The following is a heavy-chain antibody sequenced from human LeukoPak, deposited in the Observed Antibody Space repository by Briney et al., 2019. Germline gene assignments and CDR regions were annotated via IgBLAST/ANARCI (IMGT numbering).Heavy chain of an antibody. Sequence: GGSLRLSCAASGFTFSSYAMHWVRQAPGKGLEWVAVISYDGSNKYYADSVKGRFTISRDNSKNTLYLQMNSLRAEDTAVYYCARVSQLDIVVVPAGFDPWGQGTLVTVSS. CDR1: GFTFSSYA. CDR2: ISYDGSNK. J-gene: IGHJ5*02. V-gene: IGHV3-30*04. D-gene: IGHD2-2*01. CDR3: ARVSQLDIVVVPAGFDP.